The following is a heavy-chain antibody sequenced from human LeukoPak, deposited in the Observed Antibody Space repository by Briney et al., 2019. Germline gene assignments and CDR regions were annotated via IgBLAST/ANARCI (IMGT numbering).Heavy chain of an antibody. J-gene: IGHJ4*02. CDR1: GYTFTNYW. D-gene: IGHD6-19*01. CDR2: IYPGDSDT. Sequence: GESLKISCKASGYTFTNYWIGWVRQLPGKGLEWMGIIYPGDSDTRYRPSLEGQVTISADKSTSTAYLQWSSLKASDSAMYFCAREMVAVARRGSFDYWGQGTPVTVSS. CDR3: AREMVAVARRGSFDY. V-gene: IGHV5-51*01.